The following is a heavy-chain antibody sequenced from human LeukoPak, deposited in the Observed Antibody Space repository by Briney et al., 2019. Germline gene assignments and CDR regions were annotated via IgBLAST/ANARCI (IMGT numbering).Heavy chain of an antibody. V-gene: IGHV4-59*08. J-gene: IGHJ4*02. D-gene: IGHD1-26*01. CDR2: IYSSGST. Sequence: SETLSLTCTVSGGSITSYYWGWIRQPPGKGLEWIGYIYSSGSTNYNPSLKSRVTMSVDTSKNQFSLKVNSVTAADTAVYYCARHLRGSYYFDYWGQGTLVTVSS. CDR3: ARHLRGSYYFDY. CDR1: GGSITSYY.